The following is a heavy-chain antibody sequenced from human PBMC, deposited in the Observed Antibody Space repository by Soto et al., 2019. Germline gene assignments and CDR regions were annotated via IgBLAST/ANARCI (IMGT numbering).Heavy chain of an antibody. CDR2: ISWNSGSV. Sequence: EVQLVESGGGLVQPGRSLRLSCATSGFTFGDYAMHWVRQVPGKGLEWVSGISWNSGSVDYVDSVKGRFTISRDNPTNSLYLQMNSLRAEDTALYYCAKEIMWGGSYLSYAFDIWGQGTMVTVSS. V-gene: IGHV3-9*01. D-gene: IGHD1-26*01. CDR1: GFTFGDYA. J-gene: IGHJ3*02. CDR3: AKEIMWGGSYLSYAFDI.